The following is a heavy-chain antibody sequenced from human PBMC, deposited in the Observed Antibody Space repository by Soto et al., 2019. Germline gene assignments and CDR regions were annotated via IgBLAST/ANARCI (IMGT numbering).Heavy chain of an antibody. J-gene: IGHJ5*02. CDR3: ARMEWFGPNWFDP. CDR2: INPNSGGT. Sequence: ASVKVSCKASGYTFTGYYMHWVRQAPGQGLEWMGWINPNSGGTNYAQKFQGWVTMTRDTSISTAYMELSSLRSDDTAVYYCARMEWFGPNWFDPWGQGTLVTVSS. V-gene: IGHV1-2*04. CDR1: GYTFTGYY. D-gene: IGHD3-10*01.